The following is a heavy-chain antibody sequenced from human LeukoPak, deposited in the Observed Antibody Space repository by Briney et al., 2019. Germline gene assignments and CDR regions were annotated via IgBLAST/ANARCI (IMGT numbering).Heavy chain of an antibody. J-gene: IGHJ4*02. Sequence: SETLSLTCSVSGYSISSGYYWGWIRQPPGKGLEWIGSVYHSGSTYYNPSLKSRVTISVDTSKNQFSLKLNSVTAADTAVYYCARDDYFGSGTFYHHFDYWGQGTLVTVSS. CDR3: ARDDYFGSGTFYHHFDY. CDR1: GYSISSGYY. CDR2: VYHSGST. V-gene: IGHV4-38-2*02. D-gene: IGHD3-10*01.